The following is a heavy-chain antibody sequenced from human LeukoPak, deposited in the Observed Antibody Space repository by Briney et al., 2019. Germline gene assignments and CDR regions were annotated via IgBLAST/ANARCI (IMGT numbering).Heavy chain of an antibody. D-gene: IGHD1-20*01. V-gene: IGHV3-53*01. CDR1: GFTVSSNY. CDR2: IYSGGST. Sequence: GGSLRLSCAASGFTVSSNYMSWVRQAPGKGLEWVSVIYSGGSTYYADSVKGRFTISRDNSKNTLYLQMSSLRAEDTAVYYCARDGPSRYNWNDNNYWGQGTLVTVSS. J-gene: IGHJ4*02. CDR3: ARDGPSRYNWNDNNY.